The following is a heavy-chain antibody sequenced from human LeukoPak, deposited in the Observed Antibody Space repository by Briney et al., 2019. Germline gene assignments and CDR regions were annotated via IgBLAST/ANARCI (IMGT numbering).Heavy chain of an antibody. J-gene: IGHJ6*03. Sequence: PSETLSLTXTVSGGSISSYYWSWIRQPAGKGLEWIGRIYTSGSTNYNPSLKSRVTMSVDTSKNQFSLKLSSVTAADTAVYYCARDFTNSYDFWSGYPYYYYMDVWGKGTTVTVPS. V-gene: IGHV4-4*07. CDR2: IYTSGST. D-gene: IGHD3-3*01. CDR3: ARDFTNSYDFWSGYPYYYYMDV. CDR1: GGSISSYY.